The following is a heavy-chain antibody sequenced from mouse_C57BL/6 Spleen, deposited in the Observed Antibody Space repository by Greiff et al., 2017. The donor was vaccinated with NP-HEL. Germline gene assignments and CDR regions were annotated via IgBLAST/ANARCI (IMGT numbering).Heavy chain of an antibody. CDR2: IHPNSGST. V-gene: IGHV1-64*01. J-gene: IGHJ4*01. D-gene: IGHD2-4*01. Sequence: VQLQQPGAELVKPGASVKLSCKASGYTFTSYWMHWVKQRPGQGLEWIGMIHPNSGSTNYNEKFKSKATLTVDKSSSTAYMQLSSLTSEDSAVYYCARIWDYDDAMDYWGQGTSVTVSS. CDR3: ARIWDYDDAMDY. CDR1: GYTFTSYW.